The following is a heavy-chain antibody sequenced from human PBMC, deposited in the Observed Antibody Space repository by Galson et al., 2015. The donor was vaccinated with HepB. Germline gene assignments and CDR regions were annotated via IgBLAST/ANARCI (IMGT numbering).Heavy chain of an antibody. Sequence: SLRLSCAASGFTFSNYAMSWVRQAPGEGLEWVSGFSGSGGNTYYADSVKGRFTISRDNSKNTLYLQMNSLRAEDTAIYYCAKSLPATTLTTSSLSHAEYFQHWGQGTLVTVSS. V-gene: IGHV3-23*01. D-gene: IGHD4-11*01. CDR2: FSGSGGNT. J-gene: IGHJ1*01. CDR1: GFTFSNYA. CDR3: AKSLPATTLTTSSLSHAEYFQH.